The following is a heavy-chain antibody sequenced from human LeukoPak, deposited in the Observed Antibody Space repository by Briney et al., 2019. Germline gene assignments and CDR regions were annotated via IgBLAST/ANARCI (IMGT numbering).Heavy chain of an antibody. Sequence: KPSESLSLTCTVSGGSISSYYWSWIRQPAGKGLEWIGRIYTSGSTNYNPSLKSRVTMSVDTSKNQFSLKLSSVTAADTAVYYCASSVYYDFWSGYYSIDYWGQGTLVTVSS. D-gene: IGHD3-3*01. CDR2: IYTSGST. CDR1: GGSISSYY. V-gene: IGHV4-4*07. CDR3: ASSVYYDFWSGYYSIDY. J-gene: IGHJ4*02.